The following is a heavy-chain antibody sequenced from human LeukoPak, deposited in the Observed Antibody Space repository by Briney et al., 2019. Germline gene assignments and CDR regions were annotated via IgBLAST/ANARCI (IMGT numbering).Heavy chain of an antibody. CDR1: GYTFTSYG. CDR3: ARVEYSIPTSYYFDY. Sequence: GASVKVSCKASGYTFTSYGISWVRQAPGQGLEWMGGIIPIFHAPNYAQKFQGRVTITADESTNTAYMELSSLRSEDTAVYYCARVEYSIPTSYYFDYWGQGTLVTVSS. D-gene: IGHD3-3*02. J-gene: IGHJ4*02. CDR2: IIPIFHAP. V-gene: IGHV1-69*13.